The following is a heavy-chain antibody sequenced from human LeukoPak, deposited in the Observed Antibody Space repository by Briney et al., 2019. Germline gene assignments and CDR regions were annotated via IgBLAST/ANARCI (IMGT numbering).Heavy chain of an antibody. D-gene: IGHD3-3*01. CDR2: INPNSGDT. Sequence: ASVKVSCKASGYTFTGYYMHWVRQAPGQGLEWMGWINPNSGDTNYAQKFQGRVTMTRDTSISTAYMELSRLRSDDTAVYYCARGPYYDFWSGLKPEYYYYGMDVWGQGTTVTVSS. J-gene: IGHJ6*02. CDR1: GYTFTGYY. CDR3: ARGPYYDFWSGLKPEYYYYGMDV. V-gene: IGHV1-2*02.